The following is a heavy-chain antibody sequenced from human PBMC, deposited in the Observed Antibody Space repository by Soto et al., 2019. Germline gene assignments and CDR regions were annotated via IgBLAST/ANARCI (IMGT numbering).Heavy chain of an antibody. CDR3: ARARTVTNVPHAFDI. D-gene: IGHD4-17*01. CDR2: IYYSGST. CDR1: GGSISSGGYY. J-gene: IGHJ3*02. V-gene: IGHV4-31*03. Sequence: QVQLQESGPGLVKPSQTLSPTCTVSGGSISSGGYYWSWIRQHPGKGLEWIGYIYYSGSTYYNPSLKSRVTISVDTSKNQFSLKLSSVTAADTAVYYCARARTVTNVPHAFDIWGQGTMVTVSS.